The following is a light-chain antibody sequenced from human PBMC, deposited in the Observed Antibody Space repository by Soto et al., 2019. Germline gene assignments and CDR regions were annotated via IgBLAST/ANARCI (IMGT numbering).Light chain of an antibody. CDR3: QQYKSYPWT. CDR1: QNLNNW. J-gene: IGKJ1*01. V-gene: IGKV1-5*03. Sequence: DIQMTQSPSTLSASVGDRVTITCRASQNLNNWLAWFQKKPGKAPTLLIYKASGLESGVPSRFSGSGSGTEFTRTISSLQPDDFSTYYCQQYKSYPWTFGQGTKVEIK. CDR2: KAS.